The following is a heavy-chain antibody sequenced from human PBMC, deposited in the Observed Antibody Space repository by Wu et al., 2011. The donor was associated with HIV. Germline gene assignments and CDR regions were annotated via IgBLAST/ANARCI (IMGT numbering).Heavy chain of an antibody. CDR3: ARGGDCGGDCYGIDY. CDR2: IIPIFGTA. Sequence: QVQLVQSGAEVKKPGSSVKVSCKASGYTFSSYAITWVRQAPGQGLEWMGRIIPIFGTANYAQKFQGRVTITADKSTSTAYMELSSLRSEDTAVYFCARGGDCGGDCYGIDYWGQGTLVTVS. V-gene: IGHV1-69*06. J-gene: IGHJ4*02. D-gene: IGHD2-21*02. CDR1: GYTFSSYA.